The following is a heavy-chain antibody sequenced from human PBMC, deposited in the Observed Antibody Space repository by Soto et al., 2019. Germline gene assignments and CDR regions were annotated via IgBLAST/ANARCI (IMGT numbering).Heavy chain of an antibody. Sequence: SETLSLTCAVYGGSFSGYYWSWIRQPPGKGLEWIGEINHSGSTNYNPSLKSRVTISVDTSKNQFSLKLSSVTAADTAVYYCARVDYGDDYYYYYYGMDVWGQGTTVTVSS. CDR3: ARVDYGDDYYYYYYGMDV. CDR1: GGSFSGYY. D-gene: IGHD4-17*01. CDR2: INHSGST. J-gene: IGHJ6*02. V-gene: IGHV4-34*01.